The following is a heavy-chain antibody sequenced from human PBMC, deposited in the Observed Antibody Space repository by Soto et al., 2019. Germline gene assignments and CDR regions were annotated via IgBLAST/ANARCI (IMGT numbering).Heavy chain of an antibody. V-gene: IGHV1-8*01. CDR3: ARGARYDYGDYDIYYFDY. CDR1: GYTFTSYD. CDR2: MNPNSGNT. J-gene: IGHJ4*02. D-gene: IGHD4-17*01. Sequence: QVQLVQSGAEVKKPGASVKVSCKASGYTFTSYDINWVRQATGQGLEWMGWMNPNSGNTGYAQKFQGRVTMTRNTSLSTAYMELSSLRSEDTAVYYCARGARYDYGDYDIYYFDYWGQGTLVTVSS.